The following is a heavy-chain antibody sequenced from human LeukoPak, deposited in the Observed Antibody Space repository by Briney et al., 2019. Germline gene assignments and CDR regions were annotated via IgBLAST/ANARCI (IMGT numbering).Heavy chain of an antibody. V-gene: IGHV1-18*01. CDR3: ARDQPRTYYYDRRATTDDY. D-gene: IGHD3-22*01. J-gene: IGHJ4*02. CDR1: GYTFTSYG. Sequence: ASVKVSCKASGYTFTSYGNSWVRQAPGQGLEWMGWISAYNGNTNYAQKLQGRVTMTTDTSTSTAYMELRSLRSDDTAVYYCARDQPRTYYYDRRATTDDYWGQGTLVTVSS. CDR2: ISAYNGNT.